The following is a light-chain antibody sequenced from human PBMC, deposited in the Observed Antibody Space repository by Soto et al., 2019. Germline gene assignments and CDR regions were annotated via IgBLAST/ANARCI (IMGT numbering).Light chain of an antibody. CDR1: QSFSTNY. V-gene: IGKV3-20*01. Sequence: EIVLTQSPGTLSLSPGESATLSCRASQSFSTNYLAWYQHKAGQAPRLLIYGASTRATGIPDRFSGSGSETDYTLTISRLEPEDFAVYYCQQYASSMVYTFGQGTKLEVK. CDR3: QQYASSMVYT. CDR2: GAS. J-gene: IGKJ2*01.